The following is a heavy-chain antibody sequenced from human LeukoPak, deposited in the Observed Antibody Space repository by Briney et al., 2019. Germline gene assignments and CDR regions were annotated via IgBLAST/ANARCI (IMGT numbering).Heavy chain of an antibody. CDR2: INPSGGST. D-gene: IGHD7-27*01. CDR3: ARDLPDPYLGIGIPDDY. V-gene: IGHV1-46*01. J-gene: IGHJ4*02. Sequence: ASVKVSCKASGYTFTSYYMHWVRQAPGQGLEWMGIINPSGGSTSYAQKFRGRVTMTRDTSTSTVYMELSSLRSEDTAVYYCARDLPDPYLGIGIPDDYWGQGTLVTVSS. CDR1: GYTFTSYY.